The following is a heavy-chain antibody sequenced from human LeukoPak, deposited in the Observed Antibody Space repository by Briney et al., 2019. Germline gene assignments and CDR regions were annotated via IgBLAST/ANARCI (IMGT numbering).Heavy chain of an antibody. CDR1: GFTFDDYA. V-gene: IGHV3-9*03. CDR3: AKDMSRGGFDY. D-gene: IGHD3-16*01. J-gene: IGHJ4*02. CDR2: ISWSSGSI. Sequence: GRSLRLSCAASGFTFDDYAMHWVRQAPGKGLEWVSGISWSSGSIGYADSVKGRFTISRDNAKNSLYLQMNSLRDEDMALYYCAKDMSRGGFDYWGQGTLVTVSS.